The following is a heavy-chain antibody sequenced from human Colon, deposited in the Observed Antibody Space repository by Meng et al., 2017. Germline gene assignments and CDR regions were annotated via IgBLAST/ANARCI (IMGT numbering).Heavy chain of an antibody. CDR1: GFTFSLYA. V-gene: IGHV3-21*01. CDR3: ARVGTARPFDY. CDR2: ITSSSNYL. Sequence: EVQLVESGGGLVKPGESLRVSCEASGFTFSLYAINWVRQAPGEGLEWVASITSSSNYLHYSDSVKGRFTVSRDNARNSSYLQMDSLRAEDTAVYYCARVGTARPFDYWGQGTLVTVSS. J-gene: IGHJ4*02. D-gene: IGHD1-1*01.